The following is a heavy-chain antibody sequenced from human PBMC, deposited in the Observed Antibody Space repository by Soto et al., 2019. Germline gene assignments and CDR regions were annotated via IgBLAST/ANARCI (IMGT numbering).Heavy chain of an antibody. D-gene: IGHD6-19*01. V-gene: IGHV3-30-3*01. CDR1: GFTLSSYV. Sequence: QVQLVESGGGVVQPGRSLRLSCAASGFTLSSYVMHWVRQAPGKGLEWVARISYAGNDNYYADSVKGRFTISRDNSKKTLYLQMTSLRADDTAVDYCARDRQQWLEPAGGALPFWGQGTMVIVS. CDR3: ARDRQQWLEPAGGALPF. J-gene: IGHJ3*01. CDR2: ISYAGNDN.